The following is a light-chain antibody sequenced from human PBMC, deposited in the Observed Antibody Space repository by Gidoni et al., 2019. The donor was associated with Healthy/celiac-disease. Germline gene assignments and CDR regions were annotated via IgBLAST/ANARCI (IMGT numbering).Light chain of an antibody. V-gene: IGLV3-25*03. J-gene: IGLJ3*02. Sequence: YELTQQPSVTEAPVQTASITCPRDALLKQYAYWYQQNPGQAPVLVIDKDSERPSGIPDRFSGSSSGTTVTLTISGFQAEDEADYYCQSSDCSGTSRVFGGGTKLTVL. CDR1: ALLKQY. CDR3: QSSDCSGTSRV. CDR2: KDS.